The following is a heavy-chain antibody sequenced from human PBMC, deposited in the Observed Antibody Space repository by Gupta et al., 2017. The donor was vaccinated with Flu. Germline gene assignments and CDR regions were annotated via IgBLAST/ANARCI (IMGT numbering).Heavy chain of an antibody. Sequence: GVGVAWIRQPPGRALEWLALIYWNDDNHYSPSLMSRLSITKDTSKSQVVLTMTNMDPVDTGTYYCALEYDYIRTASHSIDVWGKGTPVTVSS. CDR1: GVG. CDR2: IYWNDDN. J-gene: IGHJ6*03. CDR3: ALEYDYIRTASHSIDV. D-gene: IGHD3-16*01. V-gene: IGHV2-5*01.